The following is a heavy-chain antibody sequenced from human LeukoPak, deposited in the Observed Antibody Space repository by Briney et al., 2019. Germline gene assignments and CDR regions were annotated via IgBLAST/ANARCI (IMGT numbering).Heavy chain of an antibody. Sequence: SETLSLTCTVSGGSINSYFWSWIRQSPGKGLEWIGYVYYTGSTNYNPSLKSHFTISMDTSKNQFSLKLSSVAVADTAVYYCARGRRDGSYYFDYWGQGTLVTVSS. V-gene: IGHV4-59*01. CDR2: VYYTGST. J-gene: IGHJ4*02. CDR1: GGSINSYF. CDR3: ARGRRDGSYYFDY.